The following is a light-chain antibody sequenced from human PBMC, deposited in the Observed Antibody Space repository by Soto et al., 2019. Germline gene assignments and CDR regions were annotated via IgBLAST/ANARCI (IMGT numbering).Light chain of an antibody. CDR1: QSISSY. CDR2: AAS. CDR3: QQSYSTPPEWT. J-gene: IGKJ1*01. V-gene: IGKV1-39*01. Sequence: DIQMTQSPSSLSASVGDRVTITCRASQSISSYLNWYQQKPGKAPKLLIYAASSLQSGVPSRFSGSGSGTDFTLTISSLQPEDFATYYCQQSYSTPPEWTFGQGTKVDNK.